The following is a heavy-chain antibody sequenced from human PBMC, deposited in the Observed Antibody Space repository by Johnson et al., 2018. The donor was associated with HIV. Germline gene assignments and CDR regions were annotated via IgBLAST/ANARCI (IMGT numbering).Heavy chain of an antibody. Sequence: VQLVESGGGVVRPGESLRLSCAASGFTFDDYAMHWVRQAPGKGLEWVSGISWNSGSIGYADSVKGRFTISRYNAKNSLYLQMNSLRAEDTAVYYCAKEGITMEVDIWGQGTMVTVSS. D-gene: IGHD3-10*01. CDR3: AKEGITMEVDI. CDR1: GFTFDDYA. CDR2: ISWNSGSI. V-gene: IGHV3-9*01. J-gene: IGHJ3*02.